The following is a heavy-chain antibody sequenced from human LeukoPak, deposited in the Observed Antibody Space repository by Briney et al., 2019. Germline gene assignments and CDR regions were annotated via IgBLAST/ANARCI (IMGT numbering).Heavy chain of an antibody. Sequence: PSETLSLTCTVSGYSISSGYYWGWIRQPPGKGLEWIGSIYHSGSTYYNPSLKSRVTISVDTSKNQFSLKLSSVTAADTAVYYCARDHTYDSSGYSGLFDYWGQGTLVTVSS. CDR2: IYHSGST. CDR1: GYSISSGYY. D-gene: IGHD3-22*01. J-gene: IGHJ4*02. CDR3: ARDHTYDSSGYSGLFDY. V-gene: IGHV4-38-2*02.